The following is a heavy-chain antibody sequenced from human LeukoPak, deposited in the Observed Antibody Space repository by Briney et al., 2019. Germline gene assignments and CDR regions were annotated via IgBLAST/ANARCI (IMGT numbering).Heavy chain of an antibody. D-gene: IGHD3-16*02. V-gene: IGHV4-39*07. CDR2: FYYSGST. CDR1: GGSISSSSYY. J-gene: IGHJ4*02. CDR3: ARDITRYYYVWGSYRKGYFDY. Sequence: SEALSLTCTVSGGSISSSSYYWGWIREPPGKGLEWIGSFYYSGSTYYNPSPKGRVPISVEPAKNQFSRKLRSRAAADTAVYYCARDITRYYYVWGSYRKGYFDYWGQGTLVTVSS.